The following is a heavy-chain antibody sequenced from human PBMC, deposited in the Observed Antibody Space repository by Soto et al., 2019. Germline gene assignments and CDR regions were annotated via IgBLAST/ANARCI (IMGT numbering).Heavy chain of an antibody. CDR1: GGTFSSYA. CDR2: IIPIFGTA. CDR3: ARTTQFHYDFDY. V-gene: IGHV1-69*13. D-gene: IGHD3-16*01. Sequence: GASVQVSCKASGGTFSSYAISWVRQAPGQGLEWMGGIIPIFGTANYAQKFQGRVTITADESTSTAYMELSSLRSEDTAVYYCARTTQFHYDFDYWGKGTRGTVSS. J-gene: IGHJ4*02.